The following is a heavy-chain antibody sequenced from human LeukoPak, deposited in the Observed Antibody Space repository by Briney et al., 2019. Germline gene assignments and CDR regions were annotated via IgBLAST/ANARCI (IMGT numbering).Heavy chain of an antibody. D-gene: IGHD1-7*01. Sequence: GGSLRLSCAASGFTFSSYAMSWVRQAPGKGPEWVSAISGSGGSTYYADSVKGRFTISRDNSKNTLYLQMNSLRAEDTAVYYCARGITGTTSHYYYYYYMDVWGKGTTVTVSS. V-gene: IGHV3-23*01. CDR1: GFTFSSYA. CDR2: ISGSGGST. CDR3: ARGITGTTSHYYYYYYMDV. J-gene: IGHJ6*03.